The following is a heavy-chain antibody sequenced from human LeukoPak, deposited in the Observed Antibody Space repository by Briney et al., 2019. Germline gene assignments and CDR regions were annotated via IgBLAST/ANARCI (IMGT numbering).Heavy chain of an antibody. CDR2: IYHSGNT. D-gene: IGHD3-3*01. Sequence: SETLSLTCTVSGGSISSSYWSWIRQPPGKGLEWIGYIYHSGNTYYNPSLKSRVTISVDRSKNQFSLKLSSVTAADTAVYYCARFRARQYYFDDWGQGTLVTVSS. CDR3: ARFRARQYYFDD. CDR1: GGSISSSY. V-gene: IGHV4-59*04. J-gene: IGHJ4*02.